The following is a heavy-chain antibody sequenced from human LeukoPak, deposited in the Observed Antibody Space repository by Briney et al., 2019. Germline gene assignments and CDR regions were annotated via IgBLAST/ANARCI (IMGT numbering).Heavy chain of an antibody. CDR1: GGSISSYY. J-gene: IGHJ3*02. CDR3: ARDPVPPYCSSTSCYYAFDI. V-gene: IGHV4-59*01. Sequence: RPSETLSLTCTVSGGSISSYYWSWIRQPPGKGLEWIGYIYYSGSTNYNPSLKSRVTISVDTSKNQFSLKLSSVTAADTAVYYCARDPVPPYCSSTSCYYAFDIWGQGTMVTVSS. CDR2: IYYSGST. D-gene: IGHD2-2*01.